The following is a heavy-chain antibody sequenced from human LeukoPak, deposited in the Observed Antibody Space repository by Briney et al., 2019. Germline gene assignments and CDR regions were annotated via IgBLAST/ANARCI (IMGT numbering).Heavy chain of an antibody. J-gene: IGHJ4*02. CDR2: ISGSGGST. Sequence: PGGSLRLSCAASGFTFSSYAMSWVRQAPGKGLEWVSAISGSGGSTYYADSVKGRFTISRDNSKNTLYLQMNSLRAEDTAVYYCARPHVQWLVPDYFDHWGQGTLVTVSS. CDR1: GFTFSSYA. D-gene: IGHD6-19*01. V-gene: IGHV3-23*01. CDR3: ARPHVQWLVPDYFDH.